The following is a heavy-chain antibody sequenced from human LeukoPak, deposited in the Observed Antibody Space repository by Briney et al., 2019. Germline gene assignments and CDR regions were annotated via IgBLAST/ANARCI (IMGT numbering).Heavy chain of an antibody. J-gene: IGHJ5*02. D-gene: IGHD3-10*01. Sequence: SETLSLTCTVSGGSISSYYWSWIRQPPGKGLEWIGEINHSGSTNYNPSLKSRVTISVDTSKNQFSLKLSSVTAADTAVYYCARTDYYGSGSYHPWWFDPWGQGTLVTVSS. CDR1: GGSISSYY. CDR3: ARTDYYGSGSYHPWWFDP. V-gene: IGHV4-34*01. CDR2: INHSGST.